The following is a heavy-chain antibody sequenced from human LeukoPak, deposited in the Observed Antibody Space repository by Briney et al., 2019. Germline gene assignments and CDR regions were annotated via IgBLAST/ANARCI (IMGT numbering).Heavy chain of an antibody. CDR3: ARHSSGWSFDY. CDR2: IISSGTTI. J-gene: IGHJ4*02. V-gene: IGHV3-11*04. Sequence: GGSLRLSCAASGFTFSDYYMRWIRQAPGKGLEWLSYIISSGTTIYYAGSVKGRFTVSRDNAKNSLYLQMNSLRADDTAVYYCARHSSGWSFDYWGQGTLVTVSS. CDR1: GFTFSDYY. D-gene: IGHD3-22*01.